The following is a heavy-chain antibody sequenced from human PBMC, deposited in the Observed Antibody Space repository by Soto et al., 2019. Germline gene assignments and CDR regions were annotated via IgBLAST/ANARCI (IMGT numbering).Heavy chain of an antibody. J-gene: IGHJ4*02. CDR2: INPSGGST. D-gene: IGHD2-8*01. Sequence: QVQLVQSGAEVKKPGASVKISCKASGYTFTSYXXXXXXQXPGQGLEWMGIINPSGGSTNYAQKLQGRVAMTRDTSTSTVYMELNSLRSEDTAVYYCARPPYPGCINAVCYPLDYWGQGTLVTVSS. CDR1: GYTFTSYX. V-gene: IGHV1-46*01. CDR3: ARPPYPGCINAVCYPLDY.